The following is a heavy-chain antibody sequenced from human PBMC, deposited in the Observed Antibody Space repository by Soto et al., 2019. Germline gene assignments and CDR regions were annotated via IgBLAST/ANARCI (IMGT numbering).Heavy chain of an antibody. CDR1: GFTVSSNY. CDR3: ARESENYYGMDV. CDR2: IYSGGST. J-gene: IGHJ6*02. Sequence: PGGSLRRSCAASGFTVSSNYMSWVRQAPGKGLEWVSVIYSGGSTYYADSVKGRFTISRDNSKNTLYLQMNSLRAEDTAVYYCARESENYYGMDVWGQGTTVTVSS. V-gene: IGHV3-53*01.